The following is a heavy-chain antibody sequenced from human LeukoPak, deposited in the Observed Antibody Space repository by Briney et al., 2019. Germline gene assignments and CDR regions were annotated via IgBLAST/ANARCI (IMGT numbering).Heavy chain of an antibody. CDR3: ATTGYSSHWEYY. CDR1: GYSLTRYW. J-gene: IGHJ4*02. D-gene: IGHD6-13*01. V-gene: IGHV5-51*01. Sequence: GESLKISCKVSGYSLTRYWIGWARQMPGKGLEWVGIINSGDSYTRYRPSFQGQVTISLDKSINTAFLQWNTLEASDTAIYYCATTGYSSHWEYYWGQGTLVTVSS. CDR2: INSGDSYT.